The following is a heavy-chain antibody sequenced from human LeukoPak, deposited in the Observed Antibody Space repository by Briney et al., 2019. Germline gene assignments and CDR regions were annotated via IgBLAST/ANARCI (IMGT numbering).Heavy chain of an antibody. CDR2: ISYDGSNK. V-gene: IGHV3-30-3*01. CDR1: GFTFSSYA. D-gene: IGHD3-22*01. Sequence: PGRSLRLSCAASGFTFSSYAMHRVRQAPGKGLEWVAVISYDGSNKYYADSVKGRFTISRDNSKNTLYLQMNSLRAEDTAVYYCANQRGGLYYDPPIDYWGQGTLVTVSS. CDR3: ANQRGGLYYDPPIDY. J-gene: IGHJ4*02.